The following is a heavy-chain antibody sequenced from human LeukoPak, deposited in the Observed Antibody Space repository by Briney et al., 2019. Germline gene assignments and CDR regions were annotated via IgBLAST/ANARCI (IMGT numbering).Heavy chain of an antibody. D-gene: IGHD2-15*01. CDR1: GGSIGTLY. CDR3: ATASGRSFWLDP. V-gene: IGHV4-59*11. CDR2: IDYHGNT. Sequence: PSKTLSLTCIVSGGSIGTLYWNWIRQVPGKGLEWIGFIDYHGNTKYNPSLKSRVTMSVDTSADQVSLRLTSVTAADTAIYFCATASGRSFWLDPWGQGRLVTVSS. J-gene: IGHJ5*02.